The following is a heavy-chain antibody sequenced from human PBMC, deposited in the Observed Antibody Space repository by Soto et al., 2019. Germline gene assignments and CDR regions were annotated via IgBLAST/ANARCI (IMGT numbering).Heavy chain of an antibody. Sequence: PSETLSLTCAVYGGSFSGYYWSWFRQPPGKGLEWIGEINHSGSTNYNPSLKSRVTISVDTSKNQFSLKLSSVTAADTAVYYCARGHTASYYYYGMDVWGQGTTVTVSS. CDR1: GGSFSGYY. D-gene: IGHD5-18*01. CDR3: ARGHTASYYYYGMDV. V-gene: IGHV4-34*01. J-gene: IGHJ6*02. CDR2: INHSGST.